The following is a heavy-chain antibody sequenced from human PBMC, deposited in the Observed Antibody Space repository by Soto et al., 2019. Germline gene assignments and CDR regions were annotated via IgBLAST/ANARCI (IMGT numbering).Heavy chain of an antibody. Sequence: ASVKVSCKASGYTFLSYALHWVRQAPGQRLEWMGWINAGNGNTVYSQKFQGRVTITRDTAASTAYMELSSLRSEDTAVYYCARDPYIDPLTGDWNPNYYYCYAMDGRGQRTTVTVSS. V-gene: IGHV1-3*01. CDR1: GYTFLSYA. CDR3: ARDPYIDPLTGDWNPNYYYCYAMDG. CDR2: INAGNGNT. J-gene: IGHJ6*02. D-gene: IGHD3-9*01.